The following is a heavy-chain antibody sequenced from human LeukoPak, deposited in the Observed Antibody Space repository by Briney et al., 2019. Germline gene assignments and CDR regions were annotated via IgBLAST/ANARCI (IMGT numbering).Heavy chain of an antibody. D-gene: IGHD3-22*01. J-gene: IGHJ6*03. CDR1: GFTFSSCW. CDR2: INSDGSST. Sequence: GGSLRLSCAASGFTFSSCWMHWVRQAPGKGLVWVSRINSDGSSTSYADSVKGRFTISRDNAKNTLYLQMNSLRAEDTAVYYCARVLPDSSGYYKSYYYYMDVWGKGTTVTVSS. CDR3: ARVLPDSSGYYKSYYYYMDV. V-gene: IGHV3-74*01.